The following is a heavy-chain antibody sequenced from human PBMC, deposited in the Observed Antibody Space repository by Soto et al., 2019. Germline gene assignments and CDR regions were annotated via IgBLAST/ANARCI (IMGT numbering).Heavy chain of an antibody. J-gene: IGHJ4*02. CDR3: ARDVCSSTSCDLEY. V-gene: IGHV1-18*01. CDR1: GYTFTSYG. Sequence: GASVKVSCKASGYTFTSYGISWVRQAPGQGLEWMGWISAYNGNTNYAQKLQGRVTMTTDTSTSTAYMELRSLRSDDTAVYYCARDVCSSTSCDLEYWGQGTLVTVSS. D-gene: IGHD2-2*01. CDR2: ISAYNGNT.